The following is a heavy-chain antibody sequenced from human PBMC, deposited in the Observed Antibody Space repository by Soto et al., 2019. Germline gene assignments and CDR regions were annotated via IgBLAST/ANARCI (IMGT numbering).Heavy chain of an antibody. CDR2: IIPIFGTT. D-gene: IGHD6-13*01. Sequence: QVQLVQSGAEVKKPGSSVKVSCKASGGTFSNYAISWVRQAPGQGLEWMGGIIPIFGTTNYAQRFQGRVTITAYESTSTASMELSSLRSEDTAVYYCARVSSSWYKDYFDYWGQGTLVTVSS. J-gene: IGHJ4*02. V-gene: IGHV1-69*12. CDR1: GGTFSNYA. CDR3: ARVSSSWYKDYFDY.